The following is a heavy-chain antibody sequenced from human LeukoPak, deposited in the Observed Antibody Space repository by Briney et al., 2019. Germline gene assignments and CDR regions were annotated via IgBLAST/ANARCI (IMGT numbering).Heavy chain of an antibody. CDR3: ARASGGFCSGGSCYTAYYGMDV. Sequence: GGSLRLSCAASGFTFSSYAMHWVRQAPGKGLEWVAVTSYDGSNKYYADSVKGRFTISRDNSKNTLYLQMNSLRAEDTAVYYCARASGGFCSGGSCYTAYYGMDVWGKGTTVTVSS. CDR2: TSYDGSNK. V-gene: IGHV3-30*04. J-gene: IGHJ6*04. D-gene: IGHD2-15*01. CDR1: GFTFSSYA.